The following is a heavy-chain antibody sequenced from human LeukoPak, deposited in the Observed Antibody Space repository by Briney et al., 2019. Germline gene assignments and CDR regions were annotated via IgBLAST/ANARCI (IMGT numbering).Heavy chain of an antibody. Sequence: GGSLRLSCTASGFTFGDYAMSWVRQAPGKGLEWVGFIRSKAYGGTTEYAASVEGRFTISRDDSKSIAYLQMNSLKTEDTAVYYCTRDLGLDIVVVPAATAFDIWGQGTMVTVSS. D-gene: IGHD2-2*03. J-gene: IGHJ3*02. V-gene: IGHV3-49*04. CDR1: GFTFGDYA. CDR2: IRSKAYGGTT. CDR3: TRDLGLDIVVVPAATAFDI.